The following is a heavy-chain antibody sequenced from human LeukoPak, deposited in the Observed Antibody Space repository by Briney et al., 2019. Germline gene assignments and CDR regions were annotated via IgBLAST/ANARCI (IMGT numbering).Heavy chain of an antibody. CDR3: AREVGGYLFDY. V-gene: IGHV3-20*04. Sequence: GGSLRLSCAASGFIFDDYGMSWVRQAPGRGLQWVSGITWNGGTIGYADSVKGRFTISRDNAKNSLYLQMNSLRAEDTALYYCAREVGGYLFDYWGQGTLVTASS. J-gene: IGHJ4*02. CDR1: GFIFDDYG. CDR2: ITWNGGTI. D-gene: IGHD3-22*01.